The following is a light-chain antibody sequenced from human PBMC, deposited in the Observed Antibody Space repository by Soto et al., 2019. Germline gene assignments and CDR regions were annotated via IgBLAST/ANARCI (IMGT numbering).Light chain of an antibody. J-gene: IGKJ1*01. V-gene: IGKV3-15*01. Sequence: EIVVTQSPAALSVSTGERVTLSCRASQSVSSSLAWYQQRPGQAPRLLIYDTSTRAAAIAGRFSGSGSGTEFTITISSLTSEDFAVYYCQEYVHWPPGTFGQGTKVDIK. CDR2: DTS. CDR1: QSVSSS. CDR3: QEYVHWPPGT.